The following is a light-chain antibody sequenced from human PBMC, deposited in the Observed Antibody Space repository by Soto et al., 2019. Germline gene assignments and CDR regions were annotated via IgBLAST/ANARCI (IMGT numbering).Light chain of an antibody. CDR3: QQRSNWPLT. CDR1: QSVSSY. V-gene: IGKV3-11*01. CDR2: DAF. J-gene: IGKJ4*01. Sequence: EIVLTQSPATLSLSPGERATLSCRASQSVSSYLAWYQQKPGQAPRLLIYDAFNRATGIPARFSGSGSGTDFTLTISSLEPEDFAVYSCQQRSNWPLTFGGVTKVEIK.